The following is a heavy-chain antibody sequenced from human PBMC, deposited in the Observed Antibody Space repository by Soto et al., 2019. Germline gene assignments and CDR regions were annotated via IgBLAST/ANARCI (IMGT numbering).Heavy chain of an antibody. CDR1: DASISSGGFS. V-gene: IGHV4-30-2*06. J-gene: IGHJ6*02. D-gene: IGHD3-10*01. CDR2: ISHLEST. Sequence: SETLSLTCTVPDASISSGGFSWSWIRQSPGKGLEWIGYISHLESTYFHPSFKSRLTTSIDRTRKQFSLKLSSVTAADTAVYYCASDQEEYYGSGKYDYHYGMDVWGQGTTVTVSS. CDR3: ASDQEEYYGSGKYDYHYGMDV.